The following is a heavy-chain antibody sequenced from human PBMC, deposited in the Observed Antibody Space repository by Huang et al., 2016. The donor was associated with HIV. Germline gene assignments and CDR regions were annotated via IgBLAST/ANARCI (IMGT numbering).Heavy chain of an antibody. V-gene: IGHV1-24*01. D-gene: IGHD2-21*01. CDR3: AAGYDTYYDI. Sequence: VQLVQSGAEVKKPGASVKVSCKVSGYTLTELSIHWVRQAPGKGLEWMGGFAPEQGETIYAQNFQGRVTMTEDTSTDTAYMELHSLRPEDTAVYYCAAGYDTYYDIWGQGTMVIASS. CDR2: FAPEQGET. CDR1: GYTLTELS. J-gene: IGHJ3*02.